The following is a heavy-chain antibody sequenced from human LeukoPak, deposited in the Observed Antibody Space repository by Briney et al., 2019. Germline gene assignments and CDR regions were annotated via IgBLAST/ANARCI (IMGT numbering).Heavy chain of an antibody. Sequence: GGSLRLSCAASGFSFSSYGMHWVRQAPGKGLEWVSSISTSSIYIYYADSMKGRFTISRDNAKNSLYLQMNSLRAEDTAVYYCARDGLAAATLHWNFDLWGRGTLVTVSS. J-gene: IGHJ2*01. CDR2: ISTSSIYI. CDR1: GFSFSSYG. V-gene: IGHV3-21*01. CDR3: ARDGLAAATLHWNFDL. D-gene: IGHD2-15*01.